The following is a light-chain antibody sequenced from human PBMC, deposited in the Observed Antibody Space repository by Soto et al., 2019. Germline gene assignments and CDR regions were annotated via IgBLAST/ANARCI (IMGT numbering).Light chain of an antibody. CDR3: HQYDNWPPGYT. V-gene: IGKV3-20*01. Sequence: EIVLTQSPGTLSLSPGERATLSCRASQSISSSYLAWYQQKPGQAPRLLIYGASSRATGIPDRFSGGVSGTDFTLTISRLEPEDFAVYYCHQYDNWPPGYTFGQGTKLEI. J-gene: IGKJ2*01. CDR2: GAS. CDR1: QSISSSY.